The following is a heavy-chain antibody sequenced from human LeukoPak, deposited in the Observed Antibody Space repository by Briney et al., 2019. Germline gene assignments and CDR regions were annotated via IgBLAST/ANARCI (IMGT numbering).Heavy chain of an antibody. CDR1: GYTFSTYD. V-gene: IGHV1-8*03. J-gene: IGHJ4*02. CDR3: ARAIRYQLLSDY. Sequence: ASVKVSCKTSGYTFSTYDINWVRQAAGQGLEWMGWMNPNSGNAGFAQKFQGRATITRDTSITTAYLELSSLRSEDTAVYYCARAIRYQLLSDYWGQGTLVTVSS. D-gene: IGHD2-2*01. CDR2: MNPNSGNA.